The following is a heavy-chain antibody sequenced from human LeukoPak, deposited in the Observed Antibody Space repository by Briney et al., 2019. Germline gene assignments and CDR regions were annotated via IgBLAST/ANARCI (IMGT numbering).Heavy chain of an antibody. CDR1: GFTLTDAW. CDR3: IKFFLGRRDYVWESYRYLAFDI. CDR2: LKSKTDGGTT. V-gene: IGHV3-15*01. Sequence: PGGSRRLSCAASGFTLTDAWVSWVRQPPGKGLEWVGHLKSKTDGGTTDYAAPVKGRFTISRDGSKNTLYMQMNSLKTEDTAVYYCIKFFLGRRDYVWESYRYLAFDIWGHGTMVTVSS. D-gene: IGHD3-16*02. J-gene: IGHJ3*02.